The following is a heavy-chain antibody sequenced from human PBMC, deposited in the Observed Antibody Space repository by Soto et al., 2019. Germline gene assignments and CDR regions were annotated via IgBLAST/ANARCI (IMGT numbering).Heavy chain of an antibody. J-gene: IGHJ6*02. CDR1: GFTFSSYG. V-gene: IGHV3-30*18. CDR2: ISYDGSNK. D-gene: IGHD1-26*01. Sequence: GGSLRLSCAASGFTFSSYGMHWGRQAPGKGLEWVAVISYDGSNKYYADSVKGRFTISRDNSKNTLYLQMNSLRAEDTAVYYCAKAAIVGATYYYYYYGMDVWGQGTTVTVS. CDR3: AKAAIVGATYYYYYYGMDV.